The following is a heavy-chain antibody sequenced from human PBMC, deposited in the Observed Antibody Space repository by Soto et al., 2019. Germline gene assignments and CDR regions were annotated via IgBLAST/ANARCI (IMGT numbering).Heavy chain of an antibody. CDR2: IYYSGST. CDR1: GGSMSSYY. CDR3: ARAGGAHGIDY. Sequence: SETLSLTCTVSGGSMSSYYWSWIRQPPGKGLEWIGYIYYSGSTNYNPSLKSRVTMSVDTSKNQFSLKLSSVTAADTAVYYCARAGGAHGIDYWGQGTLVTVSS. D-gene: IGHD1-26*01. V-gene: IGHV4-59*01. J-gene: IGHJ4*02.